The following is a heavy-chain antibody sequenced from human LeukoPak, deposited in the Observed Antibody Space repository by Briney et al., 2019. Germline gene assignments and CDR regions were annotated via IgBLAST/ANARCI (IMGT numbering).Heavy chain of an antibody. CDR2: IYSGGSI. CDR3: ARANGELWDDIYYYYMDV. V-gene: IGHV3-53*01. J-gene: IGHJ6*03. Sequence: PGGSLRLSCAASGFTVSSNYMTWVRPAPGRGLEWVSVIYSGGSIYYADSVKGRFTVSRDISGNTLYLQMNSLRAEDTAVYYCARANGELWDDIYYYYMDVWGKGTTVTVSS. CDR1: GFTVSSNY. D-gene: IGHD1-26*01.